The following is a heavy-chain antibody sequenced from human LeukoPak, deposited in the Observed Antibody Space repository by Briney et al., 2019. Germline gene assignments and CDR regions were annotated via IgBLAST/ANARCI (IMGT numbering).Heavy chain of an antibody. D-gene: IGHD6-6*01. V-gene: IGHV4-59*01. CDR3: ARGYTSSSEPFDY. CDR2: IYYSGST. Sequence: SETLSLTCTVSGGSISSYYWSWIRQPPGKGLEWIGYIYYSGSTNYNPSLKSRVTISVDTSKNQFSLKLSSVTAADTAVYYCARGYTSSSEPFDYWGQGTLVTVSS. J-gene: IGHJ4*02. CDR1: GGSISSYY.